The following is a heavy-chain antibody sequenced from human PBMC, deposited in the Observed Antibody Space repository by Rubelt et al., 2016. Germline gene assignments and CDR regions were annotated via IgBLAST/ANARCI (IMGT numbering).Heavy chain of an antibody. D-gene: IGHD7-27*01. CDR2: ISSSSSYI. V-gene: IGHV3-21*03. CDR3: TTDDNWGKTG. J-gene: IGHJ4*02. Sequence: VRQAPGKGLEWVSSISSSSSYIYYADSVKGRFTISRDNAKNSLYLQMNSLKTEDTAVYYCTTDDNWGKTGWGQGTLVTVSS.